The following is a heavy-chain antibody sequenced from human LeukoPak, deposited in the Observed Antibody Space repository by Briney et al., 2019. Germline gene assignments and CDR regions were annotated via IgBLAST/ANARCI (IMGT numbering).Heavy chain of an antibody. D-gene: IGHD3-16*02. CDR2: IYTSGST. Sequence: KSSETLSLTCTVSGGSISSYYWSWIRQPAGKGLEWIGRIYTSGSTNYNPSLKSRVTMSVDTSKNQFSLKLSSVTAADTAVYYCARAYDYVWGSYRSYYMDVWGKGTTVTVSS. J-gene: IGHJ6*03. CDR3: ARAYDYVWGSYRSYYMDV. V-gene: IGHV4-4*07. CDR1: GGSISSYY.